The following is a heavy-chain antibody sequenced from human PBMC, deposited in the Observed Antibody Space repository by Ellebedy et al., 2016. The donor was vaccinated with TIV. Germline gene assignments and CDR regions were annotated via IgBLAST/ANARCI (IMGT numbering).Heavy chain of an antibody. CDR1: SNYA. D-gene: IGHD3-10*01. CDR3: ARDWTYSSGSHNSGPFDP. CDR2: ISASGAYT. V-gene: IGHV3-23*01. Sequence: GGSLRLXXTAFSNYAISWVRQAPGKGPEWVSVISASGAYTNYADSVKGRFTISRDNSRNTLFLQMNSLRADDTAEYYCARDWTYSSGSHNSGPFDPWGQGTLVTVSS. J-gene: IGHJ5*02.